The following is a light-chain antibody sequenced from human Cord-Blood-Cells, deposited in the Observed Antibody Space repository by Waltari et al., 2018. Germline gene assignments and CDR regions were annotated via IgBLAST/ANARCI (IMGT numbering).Light chain of an antibody. CDR2: GAS. Sequence: EIVMTQSPATLSVSTGERATLPCRASQSVSSNLAWYHQKPGQAPRLLIYGASTRAPGIPARFSGSGSGTEFTLTISSLQSEYFAVYYCQHYNNWLTWTFGQGTKVEIK. CDR3: QHYNNWLTWT. V-gene: IGKV3-15*01. J-gene: IGKJ1*01. CDR1: QSVSSN.